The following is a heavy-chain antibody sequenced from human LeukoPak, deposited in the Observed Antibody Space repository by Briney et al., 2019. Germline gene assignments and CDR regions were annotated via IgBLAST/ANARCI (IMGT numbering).Heavy chain of an antibody. Sequence: ASVKVSCKASGYTFTTYGFNWVRQAPGQGLEWMGWISAYNGNTHYAQNLQGRVTMTTDTSTSTAYMELRSLRSDDTAVYYCARDDRSVDTAMSFQSWGQGTPVTVSS. CDR2: ISAYNGNT. J-gene: IGHJ1*01. V-gene: IGHV1-18*01. CDR3: ARDDRSVDTAMSFQS. D-gene: IGHD5-18*01. CDR1: GYTFTTYG.